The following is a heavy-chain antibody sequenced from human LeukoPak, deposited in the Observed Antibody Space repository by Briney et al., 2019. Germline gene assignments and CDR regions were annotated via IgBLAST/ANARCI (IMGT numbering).Heavy chain of an antibody. CDR3: AKDRDPGYSSSWYDY. V-gene: IGHV3-23*01. D-gene: IGHD6-13*01. J-gene: IGHJ4*02. Sequence: GGSLRLSCAASGFTFSSYAMSWVRQAPGKGLEWVSAISGSGGSTYYADSVKGRFTISRGNSKNTLYLQMNSLRAEDTAVYYCAKDRDPGYSSSWYDYWGQGTLVTVSS. CDR1: GFTFSSYA. CDR2: ISGSGGST.